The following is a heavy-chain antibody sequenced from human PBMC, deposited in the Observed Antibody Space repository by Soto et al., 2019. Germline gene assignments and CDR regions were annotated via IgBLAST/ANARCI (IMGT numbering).Heavy chain of an antibody. CDR2: INGHDGNT. Sequence: ASVKVSCKASGYTLSSNAITWVRQAPGQGLEWMGRINGHDGNTNYAQKLQGRVTMTTDTSTSTVYMELRSLRSDDTAVYCCARGGDGYNFGAVYWGQGTPVNV. V-gene: IGHV1-18*01. CDR1: GYTLSSNA. J-gene: IGHJ4*02. CDR3: ARGGDGYNFGAVY. D-gene: IGHD2-21*01.